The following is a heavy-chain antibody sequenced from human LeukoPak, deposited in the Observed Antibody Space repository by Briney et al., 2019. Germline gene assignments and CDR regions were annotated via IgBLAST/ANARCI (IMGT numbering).Heavy chain of an antibody. CDR2: ISSSGSTI. D-gene: IGHD5-18*01. J-gene: IGHJ6*02. Sequence: PGGSLRLSCAASGFTFSDYYMSWIRQAPGKGLEWVSYISSSGSTIYYADSVKGRFTISRDNAKNSLYLQMNSLRAEDTAVYYCATPGAMAHHYYYGMDVWGQGTTVTVSS. CDR3: ATPGAMAHHYYYGMDV. V-gene: IGHV3-11*01. CDR1: GFTFSDYY.